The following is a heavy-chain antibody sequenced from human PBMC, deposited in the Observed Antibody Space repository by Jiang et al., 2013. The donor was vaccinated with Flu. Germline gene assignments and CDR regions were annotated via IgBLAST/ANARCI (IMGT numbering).Heavy chain of an antibody. CDR3: ARGEDIVVVPATTLYYYYGMDV. D-gene: IGHD2-2*01. V-gene: IGHV1-18*04. J-gene: IGHJ6*02. CDR2: ISAYNGNT. CDR1: GYTFTSYG. Sequence: KVSCKASGYTFTSYGISWVRQAPGQGLEWMGWISAYNGNTNYAQKFQGRVTITADESTSTAYMELSSLRSEDTAVYYCARGEDIVVVPATTLYYYYGMDVWGQGTTVTVSS.